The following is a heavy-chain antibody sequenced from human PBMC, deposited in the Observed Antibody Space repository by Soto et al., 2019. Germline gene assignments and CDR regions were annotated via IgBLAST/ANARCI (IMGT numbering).Heavy chain of an antibody. V-gene: IGHV6-1*01. CDR2: TYYRSKWYN. CDR1: GDSVSSNSSA. J-gene: IGHJ6*02. Sequence: SQTLSLTFAISGDSVSSNSSAWNCIRQCPSRGLEWLGRTYYRSKWYNDYAVSVKSRITINPDTSKNQFSLQLNSVTPEDTAVYYCARGSRIAVAGYYYYYGMDVWGQGTTVTVSS. CDR3: ARGSRIAVAGYYYYYGMDV. D-gene: IGHD6-19*01.